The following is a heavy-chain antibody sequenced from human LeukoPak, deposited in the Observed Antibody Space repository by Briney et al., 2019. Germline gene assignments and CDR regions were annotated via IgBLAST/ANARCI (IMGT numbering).Heavy chain of an antibody. CDR3: AKGKGGKSTTSWYTGYFHH. CDR1: GFTFDDYA. V-gene: IGHV3-9*01. D-gene: IGHD6-13*01. CDR2: ISWNSAGI. Sequence: PGWSLRLSCATSGFTFDDYAMHWVRRAPGKGLEWVSGISWNSAGIGYADSAKGRFTISRDNAKNSLYLEMNSLRAEDTAFYYCAKGKGGKSTTSWYTGYFHHWGQGTLVTVSS. J-gene: IGHJ1*01.